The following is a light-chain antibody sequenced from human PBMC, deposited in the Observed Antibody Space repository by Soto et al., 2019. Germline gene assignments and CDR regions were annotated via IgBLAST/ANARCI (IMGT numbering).Light chain of an antibody. CDR2: EGT. Sequence: QSVLTQPASVSGFLGQSITMSCTGSSSDVGTFNLVSWFQQHPGKAPKLLIFEGTKRPSGVSDRFSGSKSGNTASLTISGLQAEAEADYHCCSYAGTRTSWVFGPGTKV. CDR1: SSDVGTFNL. CDR3: CSYAGTRTSWV. V-gene: IGLV2-23*01. J-gene: IGLJ1*01.